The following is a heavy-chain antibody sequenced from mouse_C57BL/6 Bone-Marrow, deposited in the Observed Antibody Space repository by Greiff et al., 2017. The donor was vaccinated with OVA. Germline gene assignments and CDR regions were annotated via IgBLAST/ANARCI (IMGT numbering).Heavy chain of an antibody. CDR3: ASPLYYGSSPFAY. CDR2: INPYNGGT. V-gene: IGHV1-19*01. CDR1: GYTFTDYY. J-gene: IGHJ3*01. D-gene: IGHD1-1*01. Sequence: EVKLQQSGPVLVKPGASVKMSCKASGYTFTDYYMNWVKQSHGKSLEWIGVINPYNGGTSYNQKFKGKATLTVDKSSSTAYMELNSLTSEDSAVYCCASPLYYGSSPFAYWGQGTLVTVSA.